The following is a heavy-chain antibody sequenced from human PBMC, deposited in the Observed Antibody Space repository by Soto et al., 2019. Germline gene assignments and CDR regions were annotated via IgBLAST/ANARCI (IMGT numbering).Heavy chain of an antibody. Sequence: GGSLRLSCAASGFTFSSYGMHWVRQAPGKGLEWVAVIWYDGSNKYYADSVKGRLTISRDNSKNTLYLQMNSLRAEDTAVYYCAREPGRWLLYIGALGYWGQGTLVTVSS. J-gene: IGHJ4*02. CDR3: AREPGRWLLYIGALGY. D-gene: IGHD3-3*01. V-gene: IGHV3-33*01. CDR2: IWYDGSNK. CDR1: GFTFSSYG.